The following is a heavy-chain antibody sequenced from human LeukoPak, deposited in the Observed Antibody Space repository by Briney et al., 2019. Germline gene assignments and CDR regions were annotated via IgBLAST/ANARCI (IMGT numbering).Heavy chain of an antibody. CDR1: GFTFSSYA. Sequence: GGSLRLSCAASGFTFSSYAMSWVRQAPGKGLEWVSAISGSGGSTYYADSVKGRFTISRDNSKNTLYLQMNSLRAEDTAVYYCAKEGGIVLMVYATSNWFDPWGQGTLVTVSS. CDR2: ISGSGGST. J-gene: IGHJ5*02. V-gene: IGHV3-23*01. D-gene: IGHD2-8*01. CDR3: AKEGGIVLMVYATSNWFDP.